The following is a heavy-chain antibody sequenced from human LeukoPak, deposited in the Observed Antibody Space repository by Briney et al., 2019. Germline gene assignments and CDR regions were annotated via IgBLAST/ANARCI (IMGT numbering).Heavy chain of an antibody. CDR1: GGSISSSSYY. V-gene: IGHV4-39*01. Sequence: SETLSLTCTVSGGSISSSSYYWGWIRQPPGKGLEWIGSIYYSGSTYYNPSLKSRVTISVDTSKNQFSLKLSSVTAADTAVYYCARGQYYYGSSGYLGYWGQGTLVTVPS. D-gene: IGHD3-22*01. J-gene: IGHJ4*02. CDR2: IYYSGST. CDR3: ARGQYYYGSSGYLGY.